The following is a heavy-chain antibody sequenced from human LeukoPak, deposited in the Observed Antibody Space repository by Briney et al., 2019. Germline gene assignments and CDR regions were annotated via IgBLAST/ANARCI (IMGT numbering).Heavy chain of an antibody. CDR2: FDPEDGET. D-gene: IGHD2-21*01. J-gene: IGHJ4*02. CDR3: ATVVVARTGARAYYFDY. V-gene: IGHV1-24*01. Sequence: ASVKVSCKVSGYTLTELSMHWVRQAPGKGLEWMGGFDPEDGETIYAQKFQGRVTMTEDTSTDTAYMELSSLRSEDTAVYYCATVVVARTGARAYYFDYWGQGTLVTVSS. CDR1: GYTLTELS.